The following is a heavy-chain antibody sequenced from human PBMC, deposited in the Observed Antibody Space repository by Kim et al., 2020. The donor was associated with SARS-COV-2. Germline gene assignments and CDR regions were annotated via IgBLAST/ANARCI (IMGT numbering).Heavy chain of an antibody. J-gene: IGHJ4*02. Sequence: GGSLRLSCAASGFTFSNYAMHWVRQAPGKGLEFVSGISGKGGRTKYGNSVKGRFTISRDNSRNTLYLQMGSLRTDDMAVYYCARDWWERDESWGPLGLWGQGALVTVSS. CDR3: ARDWWERDESWGPLGL. V-gene: IGHV3-64*01. CDR1: GFTFSNYA. D-gene: IGHD1-26*01. CDR2: ISGKGGRT.